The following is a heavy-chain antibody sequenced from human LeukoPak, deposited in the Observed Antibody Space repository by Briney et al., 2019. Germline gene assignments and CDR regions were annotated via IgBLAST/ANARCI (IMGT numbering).Heavy chain of an antibody. Sequence: SETLSLTCTVSGGSISGYYWSWIRQSPGKRPEWIAYISFTGNTNYNPSLKSRVTISLDTSKTHFSLTLSSLTAADTAVYYCARSPPGWYYDNSGQYYFDTWGQGALVTVSS. J-gene: IGHJ4*02. CDR2: ISFTGNT. D-gene: IGHD3-22*01. V-gene: IGHV4-59*08. CDR1: GGSISGYY. CDR3: ARSPPGWYYDNSGQYYFDT.